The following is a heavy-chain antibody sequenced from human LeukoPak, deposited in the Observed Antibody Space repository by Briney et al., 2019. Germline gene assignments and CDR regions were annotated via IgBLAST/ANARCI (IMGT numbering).Heavy chain of an antibody. D-gene: IGHD6-13*01. Sequence: PGRSLRLSCAASGFTFSSYAMHWVRQAPGKGLEWVAVISYDGSNKYYADSVKGRFTISRDNSKNTLYLQMNSLRAEDTAVYYCARDKAAAGWFDPWGQGTLVTVSS. CDR3: ARDKAAAGWFDP. CDR1: GFTFSSYA. V-gene: IGHV3-30-3*01. J-gene: IGHJ5*02. CDR2: ISYDGSNK.